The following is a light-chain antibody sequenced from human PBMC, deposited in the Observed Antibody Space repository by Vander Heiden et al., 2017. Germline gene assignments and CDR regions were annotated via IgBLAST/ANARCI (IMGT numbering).Light chain of an antibody. J-gene: IGKJ2*01. V-gene: IGKV4-1*01. CDR1: QTGLYSCNNKNY. CDR3: QQYYSSPYT. CDR2: CAS. Sequence: IVMTQSPDSLAVPPGARATINCKFNQTGLYSCNNKNYLAWYQQKPGQPPKLLIYCASTRASGIPDRFSGSGSGTDFTLTISSLQAEDVAVYYCQQYYSSPYTFGQGTQLEIK.